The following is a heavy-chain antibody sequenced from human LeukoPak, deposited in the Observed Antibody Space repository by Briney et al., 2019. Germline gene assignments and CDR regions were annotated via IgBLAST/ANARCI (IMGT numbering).Heavy chain of an antibody. CDR1: GYSISSGYY. Sequence: PSETLSLTCTVSGYSISSGYYWGWIRQPPGKGLEWIGEINHSGSTNYNPSLKSRVTISVDTSKNQFSLKLSSVTAADTPVYDXXXXXXXXXXXWLFHSSNDAFDIWGQGTMVTVSS. CDR2: INHSGST. V-gene: IGHV4-38-2*02. D-gene: IGHD3-9*01. J-gene: IGHJ3*02. CDR3: XXXXXXXXXXWLFHSSNDAFDI.